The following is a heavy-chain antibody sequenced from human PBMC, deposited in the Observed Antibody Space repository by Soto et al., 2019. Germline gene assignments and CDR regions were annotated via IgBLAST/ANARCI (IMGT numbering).Heavy chain of an antibody. CDR1: GFTFSSYW. J-gene: IGHJ5*02. D-gene: IGHD3-10*01. CDR2: INSDGSST. V-gene: IGHV3-74*01. Sequence: GGSVRLSCAASGFTFSSYWMHWVRQAPGKGLVWVSRINSDGSSTSYADSVKGRFTISRDNAKNTLYLQMNSLRAEDTAVYYCARDGLLWFGEPNNWFDPWGQGTLVTVSS. CDR3: ARDGLLWFGEPNNWFDP.